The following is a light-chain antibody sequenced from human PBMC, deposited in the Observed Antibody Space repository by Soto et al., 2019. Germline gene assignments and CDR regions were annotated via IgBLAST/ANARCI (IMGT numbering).Light chain of an antibody. J-gene: IGLJ2*01. CDR3: SSYAGSSTFVV. V-gene: IGLV2-14*01. CDR2: EVS. CDR1: SRDVGGYNY. Sequence: QSALTQPASVSGSPGQSITISCTGTSRDVGGYNYVSWYQQHPGKAPKLMIYEVSNRPSGVSHRFSGSKSGNTASLTISGLQAEDEADYYCSSYAGSSTFVVFGGGTKVTVL.